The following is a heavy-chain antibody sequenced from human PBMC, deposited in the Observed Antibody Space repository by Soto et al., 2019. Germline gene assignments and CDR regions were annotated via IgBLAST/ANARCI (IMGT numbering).Heavy chain of an antibody. D-gene: IGHD5-12*01. Sequence: QVQLQESGPGLVKPSQTLSLTCTVSGGSISTGGYYWSWIRQHPGKGLEWIGYIYYSGGTYYTPSLKSRVTKSVDTSKIQFSLKLSSVTAADTAVYYCARGLVASTFDYWGQGTLVTVSS. CDR1: GGSISTGGYY. CDR3: ARGLVASTFDY. V-gene: IGHV4-31*03. CDR2: IYYSGGT. J-gene: IGHJ4*02.